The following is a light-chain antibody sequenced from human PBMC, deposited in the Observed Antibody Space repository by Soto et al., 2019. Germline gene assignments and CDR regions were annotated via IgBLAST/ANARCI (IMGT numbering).Light chain of an antibody. J-gene: IGKJ3*01. CDR2: DAS. V-gene: IGKV3-11*01. Sequence: ELVLTQSPATLSLSPGERATLSCRASQSVSSYLAWYQQQPGQAPRLLIYDASNRATGIPARFSGSGSGTDFTLTISSLELEDFAVDYCQQRSNSPSVFTFGPGTKVYIK. CDR1: QSVSSY. CDR3: QQRSNSPSVFT.